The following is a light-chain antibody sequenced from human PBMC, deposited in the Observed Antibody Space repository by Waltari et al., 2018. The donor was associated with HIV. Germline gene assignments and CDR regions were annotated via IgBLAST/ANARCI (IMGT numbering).Light chain of an antibody. CDR2: DDS. Sequence: SYLLAQPPSVSVAPGQTAILTCGGNNIGSKSVHWYLQKPGQAPLLIVYDDSDRPSGVPVRFSGSNSGNTATRTISGVEAGDEADYFCQVWDTAATEHVTFGGGTKLSVL. V-gene: IGLV3-21*02. CDR1: NIGSKS. CDR3: QVWDTAATEHVT. J-gene: IGLJ2*01.